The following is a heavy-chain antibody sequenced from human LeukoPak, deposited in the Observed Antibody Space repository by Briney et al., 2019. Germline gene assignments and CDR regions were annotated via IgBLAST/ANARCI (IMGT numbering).Heavy chain of an antibody. Sequence: PGGSLRLSCAASGLIFDDYTMHWVRQAPGKGLEWVSLISWDGGSTYYADSVKGRFTISRDNSKNPLYLQMNSLRAEDTALYYCAKDLARGGSDHRTPGYWGQGTLVTVSS. CDR2: ISWDGGST. CDR3: AKDLARGGSDHRTPGY. J-gene: IGHJ4*02. CDR1: GLIFDDYT. D-gene: IGHD1-26*01. V-gene: IGHV3-43D*03.